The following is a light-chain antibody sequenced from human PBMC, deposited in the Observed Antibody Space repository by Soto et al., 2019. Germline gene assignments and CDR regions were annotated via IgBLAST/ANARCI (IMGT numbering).Light chain of an antibody. CDR2: KAS. Sequence: DIQMTQSPSTLSGSVGDRVTISFRASQTISSWLAWYQQKPGKAPKLLIYKASTLASGVPSRFSGSGSGTEFTLTINSLQPDDFATYYCQQYHIYSGTFGQGTKVDIK. V-gene: IGKV1-5*03. CDR1: QTISSW. J-gene: IGKJ1*01. CDR3: QQYHIYSGT.